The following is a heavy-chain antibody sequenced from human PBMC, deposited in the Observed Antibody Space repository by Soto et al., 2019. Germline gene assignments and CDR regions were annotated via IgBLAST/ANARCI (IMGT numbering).Heavy chain of an antibody. CDR3: ARVRDYYDSSGYEMNAFDI. J-gene: IGHJ3*02. Sequence: GTSVTLRCEASRDRFTSYAMHWVHHATEQRLEWMGWINVGNGNTKYSQKFQGRVTITRDTSASTAYMELSSLRSEDTAVYYCARVRDYYDSSGYEMNAFDIWGQGTMVTVSS. V-gene: IGHV1-3*01. D-gene: IGHD3-22*01. CDR2: INVGNGNT. CDR1: RDRFTSYA.